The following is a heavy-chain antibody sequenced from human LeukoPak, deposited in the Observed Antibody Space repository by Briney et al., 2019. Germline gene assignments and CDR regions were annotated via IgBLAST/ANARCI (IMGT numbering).Heavy chain of an antibody. CDR1: GFNVSTNY. D-gene: IGHD2-21*02. CDR3: ARVGDSNRYGMDV. CDR2: IYRGGST. J-gene: IGHJ6*02. V-gene: IGHV3-66*01. Sequence: GGSLRLSCAAPGFNVSTNYMSWVRQAPGKGLEWVSVIYRGGSTYYADSVKGRFTISRDNSKNTLYLQMNSLRAEDTAAYYCARVGDSNRYGMDVGGQGTTVTVSS.